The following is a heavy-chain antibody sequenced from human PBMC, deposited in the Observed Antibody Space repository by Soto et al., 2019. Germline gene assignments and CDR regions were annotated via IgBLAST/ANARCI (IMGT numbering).Heavy chain of an antibody. CDR1: GYTFTSYY. CDR2: INPSGGST. J-gene: IGHJ4*02. D-gene: IGHD2-21*02. Sequence: ASVKVCFKAAGYTFTSYYMHWVRQAPGQGLEWMGIINPSGGSTSYAQKFQGRVTMTRDTSTSTVYMELSSLRSEDTAVYYCARDPGDSHSPFDYWGQGTLVTVSS. V-gene: IGHV1-46*01. CDR3: ARDPGDSHSPFDY.